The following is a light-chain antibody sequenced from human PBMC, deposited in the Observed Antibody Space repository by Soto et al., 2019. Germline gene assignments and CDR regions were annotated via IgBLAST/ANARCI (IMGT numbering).Light chain of an antibody. CDR1: QSVTSGY. CDR3: QQYGSSPYT. CDR2: DFS. Sequence: EIVLTQSPGTLSLSPGERATLSCRASQSVTSGYLAWYQHKPGQAPRLLIYDFSSRATGIPDRFSGSGSGTDFTLTISRLEPEDFAVYYCQQYGSSPYTFGQGTKLEIK. V-gene: IGKV3-20*01. J-gene: IGKJ2*01.